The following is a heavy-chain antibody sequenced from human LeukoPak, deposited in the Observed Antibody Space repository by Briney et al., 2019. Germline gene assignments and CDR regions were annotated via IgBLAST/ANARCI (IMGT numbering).Heavy chain of an antibody. D-gene: IGHD3-10*01. CDR2: ISGSGGST. J-gene: IGHJ6*03. CDR1: GFTVSSNS. Sequence: GGSLRLSSTVSGFTVSSNSWSWVRQAPGKGLEWVSAISGSGGSTYYADSVKGRFTISRDNSKNTLYLQMNSLGAEDTAVYYCAKYGSGLYYYMDVWGKGTTVTVSS. V-gene: IGHV3-23*01. CDR3: AKYGSGLYYYMDV.